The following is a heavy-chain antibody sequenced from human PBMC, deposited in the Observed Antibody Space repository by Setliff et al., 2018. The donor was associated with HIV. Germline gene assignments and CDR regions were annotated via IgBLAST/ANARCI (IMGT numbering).Heavy chain of an antibody. V-gene: IGHV4-59*12. J-gene: IGHJ4*02. CDR2: IYYSGST. D-gene: IGHD6-13*01. CDR3: ARGGLTAAGTLLLVGYFDY. Sequence: SETLSLTCTVSGGSISSYYWSWIRQPPGKGLEWIGYIYYSGSTNYNPSLKSRVTISVDTSKNQFSLKLSSVTAADTAVYYCARGGLTAAGTLLLVGYFDYWGQGMLVTVSS. CDR1: GGSISSYY.